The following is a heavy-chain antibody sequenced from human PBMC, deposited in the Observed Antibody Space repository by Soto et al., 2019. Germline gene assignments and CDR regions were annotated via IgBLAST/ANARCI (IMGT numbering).Heavy chain of an antibody. CDR1: GYTLTELS. J-gene: IGHJ4*02. CDR3: ARLYSSGWYVDY. V-gene: IGHV1-24*01. Sequence: ASVKVSCKVSGYTLTELSMHWVRQAPGKGLEWMGGFDPEDGETIYAQKFQGRVTMTEDTSTDTAYMELSSLRSEDTAVYYCARLYSSGWYVDYWGQGTLVTVSS. D-gene: IGHD6-19*01. CDR2: FDPEDGET.